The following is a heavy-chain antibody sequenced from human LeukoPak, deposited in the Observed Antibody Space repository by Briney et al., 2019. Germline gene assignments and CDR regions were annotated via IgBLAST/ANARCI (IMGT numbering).Heavy chain of an antibody. V-gene: IGHV4-34*01. J-gene: IGHJ4*02. CDR1: GGSFSGYY. Sequence: PSETLSLTCAVYGGSFSGYYWSWIRQPPGKGLEWIGEINHSGSTNYNPSLKSRVTISVDTSKNQFSLKLSSVTAADTAVYYCARTRGAGYVPYDYWGQGTLVTVSS. D-gene: IGHD5-12*01. CDR2: INHSGST. CDR3: ARTRGAGYVPYDY.